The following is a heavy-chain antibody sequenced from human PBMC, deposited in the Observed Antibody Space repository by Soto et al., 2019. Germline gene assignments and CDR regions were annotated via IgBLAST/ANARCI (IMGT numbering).Heavy chain of an antibody. V-gene: IGHV4-30-2*01. Sequence: KPSETLSLTCAVSGGSISSGGYSWSWIRQPPGKGLEWIGYIYHSGSTYYNPSLKSRVTISVDRSKNQFSLKLSSVTAADTAVYYCARAVESVGYYYGMDVWGQGTTVTVSS. J-gene: IGHJ6*02. D-gene: IGHD3-3*01. CDR2: IYHSGST. CDR3: ARAVESVGYYYGMDV. CDR1: GGSISSGGYS.